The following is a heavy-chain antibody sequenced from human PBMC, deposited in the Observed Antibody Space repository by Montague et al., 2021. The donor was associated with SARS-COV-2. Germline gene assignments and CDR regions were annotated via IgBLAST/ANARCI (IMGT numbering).Heavy chain of an antibody. CDR2: LNHRGRT. CDR1: GGSFSAYY. Sequence: SETLSLTCAVYGGSFSAYYWPWIRQSPGMGLAWIAELNHRGRTNYKPSLQSRVTLSVDTSKNQFSLKLNSMTAADPAVYYCARGFQGFSMIVVVMTGGIYSLDLGGQGTLVTVSA. D-gene: IGHD3-22*01. CDR3: ARGFQGFSMIVVVMTGGIYSLDL. V-gene: IGHV4-34*01. J-gene: IGHJ5*02.